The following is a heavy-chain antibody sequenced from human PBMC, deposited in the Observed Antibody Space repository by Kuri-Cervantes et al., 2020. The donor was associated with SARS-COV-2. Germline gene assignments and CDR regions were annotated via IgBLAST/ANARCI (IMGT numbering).Heavy chain of an antibody. J-gene: IGHJ4*02. CDR1: GFTFSSYA. CDR2: ISGSGSST. D-gene: IGHD6-13*01. V-gene: IGHV3-23*01. Sequence: GESLKISCAASGFTFSSYAMSWVRQAPGKGLEWVSAISGSGSSTYYADSVKGRFTISRDNSKNTLYLQMNSLRAEDTAVYYCAKDRGYSSSWYTFVGSDYWGQGTLVTVSS. CDR3: AKDRGYSSSWYTFVGSDY.